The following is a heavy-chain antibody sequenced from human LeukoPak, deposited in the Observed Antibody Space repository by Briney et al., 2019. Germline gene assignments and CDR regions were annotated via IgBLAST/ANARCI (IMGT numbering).Heavy chain of an antibody. D-gene: IGHD4-17*01. J-gene: IGHJ3*02. CDR2: IQYDGSNK. V-gene: IGHV3-30*02. Sequence: GGSLRLSCAASGFTFSNYGMHWVRQAPGKGLEWVAFIQYDGSNKFYADSVKGRFTISRDNSKNTLYLQMNSLRAEDTAVYYCAKGLTVTTDAFDIWGQGTMVTVSS. CDR3: AKGLTVTTDAFDI. CDR1: GFTFSNYG.